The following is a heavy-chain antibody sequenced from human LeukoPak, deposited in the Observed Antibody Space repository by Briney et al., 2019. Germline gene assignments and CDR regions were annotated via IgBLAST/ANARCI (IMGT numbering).Heavy chain of an antibody. CDR2: INHSGST. J-gene: IGHJ4*02. Sequence: SETLSLTCAVYGGSFSGYYWSWIRQPPGKGLEWIGEINHSGSTNYKPSLKSRVTISVDTSRNQFSLKLSSVTAADTAVYYCARSLVGYSYGYDYWGQGTLVTVSS. CDR1: GGSFSGYY. D-gene: IGHD5-18*01. CDR3: ARSLVGYSYGYDY. V-gene: IGHV4-34*01.